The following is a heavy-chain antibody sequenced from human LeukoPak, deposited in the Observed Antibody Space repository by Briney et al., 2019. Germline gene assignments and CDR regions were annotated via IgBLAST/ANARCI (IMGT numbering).Heavy chain of an antibody. J-gene: IGHJ4*02. V-gene: IGHV4-34*01. Sequence: SETLSLTCAVYGGSFSGYYWSWIRQPPGKGLEWIGEINHSGSTNYNPSLKSRVTISVDTSKNPFSLKLSSVTAADTAVYYCARGVRYGSGYYYFDYWGQGTLVTVSS. CDR1: GGSFSGYY. D-gene: IGHD3-22*01. CDR3: ARGVRYGSGYYYFDY. CDR2: INHSGST.